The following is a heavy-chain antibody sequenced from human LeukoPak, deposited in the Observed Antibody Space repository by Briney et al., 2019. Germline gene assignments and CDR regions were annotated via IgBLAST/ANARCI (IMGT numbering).Heavy chain of an antibody. J-gene: IGHJ4*02. D-gene: IGHD3-22*01. CDR3: ARGHGSGYCQDY. Sequence: GGSLRLSCAAPGFTFSGYYMHWVRQVPGTGLVWVSRINRDGSTTNYADSVKGRFTISRDNAKNTLYLQMNSLRAEDTAVYYCARGHGSGYCQDYWGQGTLVTVSS. V-gene: IGHV3-74*01. CDR2: INRDGSTT. CDR1: GFTFSGYY.